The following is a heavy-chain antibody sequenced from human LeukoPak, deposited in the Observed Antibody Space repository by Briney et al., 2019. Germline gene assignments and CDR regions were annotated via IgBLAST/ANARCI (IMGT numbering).Heavy chain of an antibody. CDR2: IYSGGST. D-gene: IGHD3-10*01. CDR1: GFTVSSNY. J-gene: IGHJ4*02. V-gene: IGHV3-66*01. Sequence: GGSLRLSCAASGFTVSSNYMSWVRQAPGKGLEWVSVIYSGGSTYYADSVKGRFTISRDNSKNTLYLQMNSLRAEDTAVYYCAKDLSYGSLFDYWGQGTLVTVSS. CDR3: AKDLSYGSLFDY.